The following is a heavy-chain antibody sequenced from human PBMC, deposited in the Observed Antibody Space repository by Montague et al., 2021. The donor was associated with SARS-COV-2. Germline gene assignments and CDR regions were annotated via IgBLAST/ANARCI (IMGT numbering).Heavy chain of an antibody. CDR1: GFPFSSYW. V-gene: IGHV3-74*01. J-gene: IGHJ4*02. D-gene: IGHD5-24*01. Sequence: LRLSFSASGFPFSSYWMHWVRQAPGKGLVWVSCINSDGSITTYADSVKGRFTISRDNAKNTVYMQMNSLRAEDTAVYYCVRPPRGGYNYPFDYWGLGTLVTVSS. CDR2: INSDGSIT. CDR3: VRPPRGGYNYPFDY.